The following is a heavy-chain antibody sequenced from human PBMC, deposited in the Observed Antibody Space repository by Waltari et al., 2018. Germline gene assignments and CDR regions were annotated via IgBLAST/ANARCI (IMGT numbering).Heavy chain of an antibody. V-gene: IGHV3-21*01. CDR2: ISSSSSYI. J-gene: IGHJ3*02. CDR1: GFTFSRYS. D-gene: IGHD2-2*01. Sequence: EVQLVESGGGLVKPGGSLRLSCAASGFTFSRYSMNWVRQAPGKGLEWVSSISSSSSYIYYADSVKGRFTISRDNAKNSLYLQMNSLRAEDTAVYYCARDKSSTRPSPLDIWGQGTMVTVSS. CDR3: ARDKSSTRPSPLDI.